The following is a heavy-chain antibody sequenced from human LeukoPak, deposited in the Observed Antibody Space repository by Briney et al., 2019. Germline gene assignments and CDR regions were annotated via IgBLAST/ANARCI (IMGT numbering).Heavy chain of an antibody. Sequence: GGSLRLSCAASGITFSSYEMNWVRQAPGKGLEWVSYISSSGATIYYADSVKGRFTISRDNAKNSLNLQMNSLRAEDTAVYYCAELGITMIGGVWGKGTTVTISS. J-gene: IGHJ6*04. CDR3: AELGITMIGGV. CDR2: ISSSGATI. D-gene: IGHD3-10*02. CDR1: GITFSSYE. V-gene: IGHV3-48*03.